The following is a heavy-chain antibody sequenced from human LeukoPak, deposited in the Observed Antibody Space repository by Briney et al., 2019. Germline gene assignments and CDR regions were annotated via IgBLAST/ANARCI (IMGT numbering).Heavy chain of an antibody. Sequence: SETLSLTCAAYDGSFSGYYWSWIRQPPGKGLEWIGEINHSGSTNYNPSLKSRVTISVDTSKNQFSLKLSSVTAADTAVYYCARGRNASYDKNWFDPWGQGTLVTVSS. CDR1: DGSFSGYY. CDR3: ARGRNASYDKNWFDP. V-gene: IGHV4-34*01. J-gene: IGHJ5*02. D-gene: IGHD3-9*01. CDR2: INHSGST.